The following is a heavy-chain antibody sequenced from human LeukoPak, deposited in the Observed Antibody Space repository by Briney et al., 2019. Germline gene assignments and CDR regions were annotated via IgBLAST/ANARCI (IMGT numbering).Heavy chain of an antibody. D-gene: IGHD2-2*03. V-gene: IGHV3-20*04. Sequence: PGESLRLSCAASGFTFDDYGMSWVRQAPGKGLEWVSGINWNGGSTGYADSVKGRFTISRDNAKNSLYLQMNSLRAEDTALYYCARDLGYCSSTSCPIDHWGQGTLVTVSS. CDR2: INWNGGST. CDR1: GFTFDDYG. CDR3: ARDLGYCSSTSCPIDH. J-gene: IGHJ5*02.